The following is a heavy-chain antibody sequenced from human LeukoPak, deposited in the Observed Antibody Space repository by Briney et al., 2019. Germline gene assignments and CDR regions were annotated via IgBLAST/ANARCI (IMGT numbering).Heavy chain of an antibody. CDR3: AREPRKYCSSTSCPNWIDP. J-gene: IGHJ5*02. Sequence: SGGSLRLSCAASGFTFISYAMSWVRQAPGKGLEWVSAISASGGTTYYADSVKGRFTISRDNSKNTLYLQMSGLRAEDTAVYYCAREPRKYCSSTSCPNWIDPWGQGTLVTVSS. CDR1: GFTFISYA. D-gene: IGHD2-2*01. CDR2: ISASGGTT. V-gene: IGHV3-23*01.